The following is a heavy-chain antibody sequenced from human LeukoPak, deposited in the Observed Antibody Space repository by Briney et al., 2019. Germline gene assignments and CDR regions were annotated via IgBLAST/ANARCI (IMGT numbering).Heavy chain of an antibody. CDR2: IYSGGST. D-gene: IGHD3-22*01. V-gene: IGHV3-66*04. J-gene: IGHJ4*02. Sequence: GGSLRLSCAASGFTFSSYEMNWVRQAPGKGLEWVSVIYSGGSTYYADSVKGRFTISRDNSKNTLYLQMNSLRAEDTAVYYCAGPSLSDYDSSGYPTDYWGQGTLVTVSS. CDR1: GFTFSSYE. CDR3: AGPSLSDYDSSGYPTDY.